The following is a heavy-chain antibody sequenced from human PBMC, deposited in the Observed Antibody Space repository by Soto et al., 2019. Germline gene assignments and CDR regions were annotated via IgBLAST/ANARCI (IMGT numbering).Heavy chain of an antibody. V-gene: IGHV3-74*01. Sequence: GGSLRLSCAASGFTFNSYWMHWVRQGPGKGLVWVSRINSDGSSTSYAVSVKGRFTISRDNAKSTLYLQMNSLRAEDTAVYYCARTLGGPNIFDIWGQGTMVTVSS. J-gene: IGHJ3*02. CDR2: INSDGSST. CDR1: GFTFNSYW. CDR3: ARTLGGPNIFDI.